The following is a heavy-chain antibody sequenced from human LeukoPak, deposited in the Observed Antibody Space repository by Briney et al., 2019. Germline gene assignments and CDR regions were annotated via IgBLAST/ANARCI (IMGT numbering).Heavy chain of an antibody. CDR2: IYYSGST. CDR1: GGSISSYY. V-gene: IGHV4-59*01. Sequence: PSETLSLTCTVSGGSISSYYWSWIRQPPGKGLEWIGYIYYSGSTNYNPSLKSRVTISVDTSKNQFSLKLSSVTAADTAVYYCARDSTDVEMATIEAFDIWGQGTMVTVSS. CDR3: ARDSTDVEMATIEAFDI. J-gene: IGHJ3*02. D-gene: IGHD5-24*01.